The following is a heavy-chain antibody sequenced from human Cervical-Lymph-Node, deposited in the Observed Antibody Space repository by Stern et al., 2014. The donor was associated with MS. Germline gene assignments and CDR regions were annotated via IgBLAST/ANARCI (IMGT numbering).Heavy chain of an antibody. V-gene: IGHV1-69*06. J-gene: IGHJ4*02. Sequence: QVQLVQSGAEVKKPGSSVKVSCKASGGTFSSYSISWVRQAPGQGLEWVGGIIPIFDTPNYAQKFQGRVTITADKSTNTTYMELSSLRSDDTAMYYCARALSASSGWYVGYWGQGTLVTVSS. D-gene: IGHD6-19*01. CDR3: ARALSASSGWYVGY. CDR2: IIPIFDTP. CDR1: GGTFSSYS.